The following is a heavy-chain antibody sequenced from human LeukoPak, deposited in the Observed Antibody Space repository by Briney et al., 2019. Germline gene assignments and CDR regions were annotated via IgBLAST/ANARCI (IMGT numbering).Heavy chain of an antibody. CDR1: LRPLSSYH. CDR3: ARDRTAYCGSGCYSNWFVP. J-gene: IGHJ5*02. CDR2: YYSCGNP. Sequence: SETLSLTCTVSLRPLSSYHGSWIPQPAGRGLEWIRRYYSCGNPNYNPSLKSRVSMSVDTTKKQFCLKLSSVTAADTAVYYCARDRTAYCGSGCYSNWFVPWCQGTLVTVSS. D-gene: IGHD2-21*02. V-gene: IGHV4-4*07.